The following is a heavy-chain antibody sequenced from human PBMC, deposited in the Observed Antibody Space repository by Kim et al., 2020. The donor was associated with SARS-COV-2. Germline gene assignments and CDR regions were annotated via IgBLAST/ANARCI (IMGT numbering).Heavy chain of an antibody. Sequence: GGSLRLSCAASGFTFSSYSMNWVRQAPGKGLEWVSSISSSSSYIYYADSVKGRFTISRDNAKNSLYLQMNSLRAEDTAVYYCARTTTDYGDFYFDYWGQGTLVTVSS. CDR1: GFTFSSYS. V-gene: IGHV3-21*01. CDR3: ARTTTDYGDFYFDY. D-gene: IGHD4-17*01. J-gene: IGHJ4*02. CDR2: ISSSSSYI.